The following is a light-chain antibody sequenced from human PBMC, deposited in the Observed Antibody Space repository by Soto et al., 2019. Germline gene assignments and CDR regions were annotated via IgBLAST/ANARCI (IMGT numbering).Light chain of an antibody. CDR3: NSYTSRSSTTYV. J-gene: IGLJ1*01. V-gene: IGLV2-14*01. Sequence: QSVLTQPASVPGSPGPSITISCPGTSRDIGGYNYVSWYQQHPGKAPKLMIYDVSNRPSGVSNRFSGSKSGNTASLTISGLQVEDEADYYCNSYTSRSSTTYVFGTGTKVTVL. CDR2: DVS. CDR1: SRDIGGYNY.